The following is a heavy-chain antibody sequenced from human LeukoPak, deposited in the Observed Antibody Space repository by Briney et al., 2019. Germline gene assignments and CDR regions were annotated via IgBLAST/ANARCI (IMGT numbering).Heavy chain of an antibody. V-gene: IGHV3-7*03. CDR2: IKQDGSET. CDR1: GFTFSRYW. D-gene: IGHD4-17*01. J-gene: IGHJ4*02. CDR3: AKALEGYGDYPGDY. Sequence: GGSLRLSCAASGFTFSRYWMSWVRQAPRKGLEWVANIKQDGSETYYVDSVKGRFTISRDNSKNSLYLQMNSLRTEDTALYYCAKALEGYGDYPGDYWGQETLVTVSS.